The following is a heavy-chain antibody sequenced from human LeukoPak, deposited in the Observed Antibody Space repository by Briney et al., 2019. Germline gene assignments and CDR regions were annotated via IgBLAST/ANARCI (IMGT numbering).Heavy chain of an antibody. CDR1: GFTFSNYA. J-gene: IGHJ4*02. D-gene: IGHD3-22*01. CDR3: AREAYDSSAYYFDY. V-gene: IGHV3-30-3*01. CDR2: ISYDGINK. Sequence: GGSLRLSCAASGFTFSNYAMHWVRQAPGKGLEWVALISYDGINKYYADSVNGRFTISRDNSKNTLYLLMHSLRPEDTAVYYCAREAYDSSAYYFDYWGQGALVTVSS.